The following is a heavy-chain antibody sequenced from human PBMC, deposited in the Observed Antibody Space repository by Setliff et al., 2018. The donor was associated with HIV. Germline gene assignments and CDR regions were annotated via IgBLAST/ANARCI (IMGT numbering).Heavy chain of an antibody. V-gene: IGHV5-51*01. J-gene: IGHJ4*02. D-gene: IGHD3-10*01. CDR3: ARHGQYGSGSYYNRPFDY. CDR2: IYPADSDT. CDR1: GYSFTSYW. Sequence: GESLKISCKGSGYSFTSYWIAWLRQMPGKGLEWVGIIYPADSDTRYSPSFQGQVTTSADKSFSTAYLQWSSLKASDTAMYYCARHGQYGSGSYYNRPFDYWGQGTLVTVSS.